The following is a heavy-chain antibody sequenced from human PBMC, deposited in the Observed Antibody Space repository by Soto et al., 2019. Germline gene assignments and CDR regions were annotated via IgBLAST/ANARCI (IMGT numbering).Heavy chain of an antibody. V-gene: IGHV4-28*01. CDR2: IYYSGTT. CDR3: ARREIQGPIDY. D-gene: IGHD1-26*01. Sequence: PSKKLSINCAVSGYYISRGNWWIWIQKAPGKGLEWIGYIYYSGTTYYNPSLKSRVTMSVDTSKNQFSLKLTSVTAVDTAVYYCARREIQGPIDYWGQGTLVTVSS. CDR1: GYYISRGNW. J-gene: IGHJ4*02.